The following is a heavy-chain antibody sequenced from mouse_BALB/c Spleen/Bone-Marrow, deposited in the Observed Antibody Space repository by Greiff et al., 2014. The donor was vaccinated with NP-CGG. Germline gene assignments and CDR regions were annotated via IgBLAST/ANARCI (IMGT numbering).Heavy chain of an antibody. D-gene: IGHD1-2*01. CDR3: ARYLYSYTATFDY. CDR1: GFNIKDTY. J-gene: IGHJ2*01. Sequence: SGAKLVKPGASVKLSCTASGFNIKDTYMHWVKQRPEQGLEWIGRIDPANGNTKYDPKFQGKATITADTSSNTAYLQLSSLTSEDTAVYYCARYLYSYTATFDYWGQGTTLTVSS. CDR2: IDPANGNT. V-gene: IGHV14-3*02.